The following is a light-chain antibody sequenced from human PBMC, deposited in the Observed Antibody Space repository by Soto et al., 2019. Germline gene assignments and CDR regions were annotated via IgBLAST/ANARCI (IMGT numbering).Light chain of an antibody. CDR1: SSDVGGYNY. Sequence: QSVLTQPASVSGSPGQSITISCTGTSSDVGGYNYVSWYQQHPGKAPKLMIYEVSNRPSGVSNRFSGSKSGNTASLNISGLQAEDEAVFYCSSYRSSSTLPFGGGTKRTVL. CDR2: EVS. V-gene: IGLV2-14*01. CDR3: SSYRSSSTLP. J-gene: IGLJ2*01.